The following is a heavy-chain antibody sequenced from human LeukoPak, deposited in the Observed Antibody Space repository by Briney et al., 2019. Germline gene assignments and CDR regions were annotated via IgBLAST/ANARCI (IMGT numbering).Heavy chain of an antibody. Sequence: GGPLRLSCAASGFTFSTYWMHWVRQAPGKGLVWVSRVSTDGSRTAYADSVKGRFTISRDNAKNTLYLQMNSLRAEDTAEYYCASGVYNSLYYFDYWGQGTLVTVSS. V-gene: IGHV3-74*01. D-gene: IGHD1-20*01. CDR1: GFTFSTYW. J-gene: IGHJ4*02. CDR2: VSTDGSRT. CDR3: ASGVYNSLYYFDY.